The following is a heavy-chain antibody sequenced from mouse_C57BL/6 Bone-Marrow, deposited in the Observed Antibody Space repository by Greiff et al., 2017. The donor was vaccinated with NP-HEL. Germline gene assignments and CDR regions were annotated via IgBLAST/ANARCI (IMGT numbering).Heavy chain of an antibody. CDR1: GYTFTSYD. CDR3: AREDYYGSSSHWYFDV. J-gene: IGHJ1*03. Sequence: QVQLQQSGPELVKPGASVKLSCKASGYTFTSYDINWVKQRPGQGLEWIGWIYPRDGSTKYNEKFKGKATLTVDTSSSTAYMELHSLTSEDSAVYFCAREDYYGSSSHWYFDVWGTGTTVTVSS. V-gene: IGHV1-85*01. CDR2: IYPRDGST. D-gene: IGHD1-1*01.